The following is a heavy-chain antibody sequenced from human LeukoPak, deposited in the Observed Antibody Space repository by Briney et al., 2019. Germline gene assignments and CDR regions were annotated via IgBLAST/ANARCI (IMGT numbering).Heavy chain of an antibody. Sequence: GGSLRLSCAASGFSFSSYAMTWVRQAPGKGLEWVSAISGGGVSTYYADSVKVRFTISRGNAKNSLYLQMNSLRAEDTAVYYCARAGIAVADTLTGYWGQGTLVTVSS. J-gene: IGHJ4*02. CDR1: GFSFSSYA. CDR3: ARAGIAVADTLTGY. D-gene: IGHD6-19*01. V-gene: IGHV3-23*01. CDR2: ISGGGVST.